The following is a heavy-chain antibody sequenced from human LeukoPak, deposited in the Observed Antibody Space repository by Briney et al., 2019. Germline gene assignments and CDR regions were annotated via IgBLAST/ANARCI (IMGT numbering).Heavy chain of an antibody. V-gene: IGHV1-18*01. J-gene: IGHJ4*01. CDR3: ARRPAKEDSSGYYYSLDYFDY. D-gene: IGHD3-22*01. CDR2: ISAYNGNT. Sequence: GASVKVSCKASGYTFTSYGISWVRQAPGQGLEWMGWISAYNGNTNYAQKLQGRVTMTTDTSTSTAYMELRSLRSDDTAVYYCARRPAKEDSSGYYYSLDYFDYWGQEPWSPSPQ. CDR1: GYTFTSYG.